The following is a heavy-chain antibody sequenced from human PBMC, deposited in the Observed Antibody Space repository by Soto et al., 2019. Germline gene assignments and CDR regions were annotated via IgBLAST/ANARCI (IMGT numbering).Heavy chain of an antibody. D-gene: IGHD6-19*01. J-gene: IGHJ3*02. CDR2: IWYDGSNK. CDR3: ARTYSSGWYIGAFDI. V-gene: IGHV3-33*01. CDR1: GFTFSSYG. Sequence: GSLRLSCAASGFTFSSYGMHWVRQAPGKGLEWVAVIWYDGSNKYYADSVKGRFTISRDNSKNTLYLQMNSLRAEDTAVYYCARTYSSGWYIGAFDIWGQGTMVTVSS.